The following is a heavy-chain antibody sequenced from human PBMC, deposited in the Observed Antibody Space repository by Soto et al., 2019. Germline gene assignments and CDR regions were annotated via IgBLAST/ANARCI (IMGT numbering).Heavy chain of an antibody. V-gene: IGHV3-66*01. CDR2: IKSGGNT. CDR1: GCNESSAW. Sequence: QTLSGAPRGCNESSAWMYWDRQARGKGLEWVSVIKSGGNTNYAGSVEGRFSISRDNSKNTVYLQMNSLRGEDTAVYYCVRENYYYGMDVWGQGTRVTVSS. CDR3: VRENYYYGMDV. J-gene: IGHJ6*02.